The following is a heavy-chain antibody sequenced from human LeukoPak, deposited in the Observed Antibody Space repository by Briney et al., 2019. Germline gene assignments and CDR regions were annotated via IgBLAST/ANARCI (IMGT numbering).Heavy chain of an antibody. V-gene: IGHV3-21*01. CDR3: ARGEGYYASGSYYIDY. CDR1: GFTFSSYT. D-gene: IGHD3-10*01. Sequence: PGGSLRLSCAASGFTFSSYTMNWVRQAPGKGLEWVSSITTSSTYIYYADSVRGRFTISRDNAKNSLYLRISSLRVEDTAVYYGARGEGYYASGSYYIDYWGQGTLVTVSS. CDR2: ITTSSTYI. J-gene: IGHJ4*02.